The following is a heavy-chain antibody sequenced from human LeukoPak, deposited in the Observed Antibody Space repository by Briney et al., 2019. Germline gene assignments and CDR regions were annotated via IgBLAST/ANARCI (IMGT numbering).Heavy chain of an antibody. D-gene: IGHD3-10*01. Sequence: PGGSLRLSCAASGFTFSNYYMSWIRNAPGQGLEWVSYISSSGSTIYYADSVMGRFTTSRDNAKNSLYLQMDSLRAEGTAVYYCARAWYDSGSDCYFVCWGQGTLVTVCS. J-gene: IGHJ4*02. CDR2: ISSSGSTI. V-gene: IGHV3-11*01. CDR3: ARAWYDSGSDCYFVC. CDR1: GFTFSNYY.